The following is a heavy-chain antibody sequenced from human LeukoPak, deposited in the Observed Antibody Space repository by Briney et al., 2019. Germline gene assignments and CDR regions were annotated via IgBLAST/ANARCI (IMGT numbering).Heavy chain of an antibody. J-gene: IGHJ6*03. D-gene: IGHD3-22*01. Sequence: RGSLRPSCAASGFTFSSYGMHWVRQAPGKGLEWVSFIRYDVSNKYYADSVKGRFTISRDNSKNTLYLQMNSLRAEDTAVYYCAKDGGGYYPSYYYYMDVWGKGTTVTISS. CDR1: GFTFSSYG. CDR2: IRYDVSNK. V-gene: IGHV3-30*02. CDR3: AKDGGGYYPSYYYYMDV.